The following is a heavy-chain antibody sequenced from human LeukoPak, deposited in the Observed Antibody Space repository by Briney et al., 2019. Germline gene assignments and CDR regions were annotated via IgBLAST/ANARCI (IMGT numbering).Heavy chain of an antibody. Sequence: PGGSLRLSCTASGFTFGGYAMSWFRQAPGKGLEWVGFIRSKAYGGTTEYAASVKGRFTISRDDSKSIAYLQMNSLKTEDTAVYYCTRDLDWNYSSDYWGQGTLVTVSS. CDR3: TRDLDWNYSSDY. J-gene: IGHJ4*02. CDR1: GFTFGGYA. D-gene: IGHD1-7*01. CDR2: IRSKAYGGTT. V-gene: IGHV3-49*03.